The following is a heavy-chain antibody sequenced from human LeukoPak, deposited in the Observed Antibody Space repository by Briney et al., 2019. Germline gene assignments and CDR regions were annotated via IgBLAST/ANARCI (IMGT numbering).Heavy chain of an antibody. CDR1: GFTFSSYS. V-gene: IGHV3-48*04. Sequence: GGSLRLSCAASGFTFSSYSMNWVRQAPGKGLEWVSYISSSSSTIYYADSVKGRFTISRDNAKNSLYLQMNSLRPEDTAVYYCAKDRGDAFDIWGQGTMVTVSS. CDR2: ISSSSSTI. CDR3: AKDRGDAFDI. J-gene: IGHJ3*02.